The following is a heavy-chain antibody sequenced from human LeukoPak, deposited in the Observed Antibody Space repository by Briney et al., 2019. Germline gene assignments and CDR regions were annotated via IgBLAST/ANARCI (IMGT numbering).Heavy chain of an antibody. V-gene: IGHV4-61*09. D-gene: IGHD1-1*01. CDR2: IYTSGST. CDR3: ARGGNWDSYYFDY. CDR1: GGSISSGCYY. J-gene: IGHJ4*02. Sequence: SETLSLTCTVSGGSISSGCYYWNWIRQPAGKGLEWIGHIYTSGSTSYNPSLKSRVTISVDTSKNQFSLKLSSVTAADTAMYYCARGGNWDSYYFDYWGQGTLVTVSS.